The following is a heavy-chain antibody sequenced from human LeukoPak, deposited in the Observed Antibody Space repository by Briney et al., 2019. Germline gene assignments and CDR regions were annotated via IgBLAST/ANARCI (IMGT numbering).Heavy chain of an antibody. CDR1: GFTFSSYG. J-gene: IGHJ6*03. D-gene: IGHD5-18*01. CDR2: IKQDGSDT. Sequence: PGGSLRLSCAASGFTFSSYGMSWVRQAPGKGLEWVANIKQDGSDTYYADSVKGRFTISRDNSKNSLYLQMNILRAEDTAVYYCAIVGYSYGLYYYYYMDVGGEGPTLTVPS. CDR3: AIVGYSYGLYYYYYMDV. V-gene: IGHV3-7*01.